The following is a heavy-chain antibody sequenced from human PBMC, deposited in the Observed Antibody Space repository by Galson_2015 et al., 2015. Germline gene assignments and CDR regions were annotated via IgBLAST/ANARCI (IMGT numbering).Heavy chain of an antibody. J-gene: IGHJ6*03. CDR1: GFTFSSYE. Sequence: SLRLSCAASGFTFSSYEMNWVRQAPGKGLEWVSYISSSGSTIYYADSVKGRFTISRDNAKNSLYLQMNSLRAEDTAVYYCARGTYSSSPPNYMDVWGKGTAVTVSS. D-gene: IGHD6-6*01. V-gene: IGHV3-48*03. CDR2: ISSSGSTI. CDR3: ARGTYSSSPPNYMDV.